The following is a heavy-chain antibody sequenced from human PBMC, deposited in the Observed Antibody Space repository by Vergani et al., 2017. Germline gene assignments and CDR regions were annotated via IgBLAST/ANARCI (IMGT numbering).Heavy chain of an antibody. J-gene: IGHJ1*01. CDR2: IYYTGTT. V-gene: IGHV4-39*01. Sequence: QLQLQESGPGLVKPSETLSLTCTVSGVSIGSNSYYWGWIRQPPGKGLEWIGTIYYTGTTYYNEAHKSRLTISVDTSKNQFSLNLTSVTAADTAVYYCTRHERSGCAGYFQHWGQGTLVTASS. D-gene: IGHD6-19*01. CDR1: GVSIGSNSYY. CDR3: TRHERSGCAGYFQH.